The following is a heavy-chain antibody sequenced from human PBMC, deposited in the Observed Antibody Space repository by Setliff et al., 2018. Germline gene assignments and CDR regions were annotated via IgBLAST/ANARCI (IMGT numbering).Heavy chain of an antibody. CDR2: IYNSGST. D-gene: IGHD1-1*01. Sequence: PSETLSLTCTVSGGSISSYYWSWIRQPPGKGLEWIGYIYNSGSTNYNPSLKSRVTISVDTSKNQISLKLTSVTAADTAVYYCARTTGSTHNWLDPWGPGTLVTVSS. J-gene: IGHJ5*02. V-gene: IGHV4-59*01. CDR1: GGSISSYY. CDR3: ARTTGSTHNWLDP.